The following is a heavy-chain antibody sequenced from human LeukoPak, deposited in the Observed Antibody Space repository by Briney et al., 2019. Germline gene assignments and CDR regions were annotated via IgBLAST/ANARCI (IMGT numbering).Heavy chain of an antibody. CDR2: IKQDGNEK. J-gene: IGHJ4*02. CDR3: AKVRAPRQYYFDY. D-gene: IGHD1-26*01. V-gene: IGHV3-7*03. Sequence: GGSLRLSCAASGFRFNTYWMSWVRQAPGKGLEWVANIKQDGNEKYYADSVKGRFTISRDNSKNTPYLQMNSLRAEDTAVYYCAKVRAPRQYYFDYWGQGTLVTVSS. CDR1: GFRFNTYW.